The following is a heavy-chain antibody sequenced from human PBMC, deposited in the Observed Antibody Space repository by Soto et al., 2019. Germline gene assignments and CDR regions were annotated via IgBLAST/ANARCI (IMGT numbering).Heavy chain of an antibody. CDR1: GDSIRNRNYY. J-gene: IGHJ4*02. Sequence: QLQLQESGPGLVKPSETLSLSCSVSGDSIRNRNYYWAWIRQPPGKGLEWIVSRYDDASTFYNPSLMRRVTISIDTSKKQLSLKVTAVTAADTDVYYCARGIYLGPSCYYLDFWGQGTLVTVSS. D-gene: IGHD3-22*01. V-gene: IGHV4-39*01. CDR2: RYDDAST. CDR3: ARGIYLGPSCYYLDF.